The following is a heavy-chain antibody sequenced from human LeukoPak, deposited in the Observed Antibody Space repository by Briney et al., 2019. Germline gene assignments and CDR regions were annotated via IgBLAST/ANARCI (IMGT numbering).Heavy chain of an antibody. V-gene: IGHV4-34*01. Sequence: SETLSLTCAVYGGAFSGYYWSWIRQPPGKGLEWIGEINHSGSTNYNPSLKSRVTISVDTSKNQFSLKLSSVTAADTAVYYCARHYPDIVVVPAATYYYMDVWGKGTTVTVSS. J-gene: IGHJ6*03. D-gene: IGHD2-2*01. CDR3: ARHYPDIVVVPAATYYYMDV. CDR1: GGAFSGYY. CDR2: INHSGST.